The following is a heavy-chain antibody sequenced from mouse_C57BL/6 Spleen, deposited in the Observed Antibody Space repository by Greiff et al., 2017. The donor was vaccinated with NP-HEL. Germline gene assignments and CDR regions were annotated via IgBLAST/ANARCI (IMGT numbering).Heavy chain of an antibody. CDR1: GYAFSSSW. CDR3: ARSGDYYGSSYSYYFDY. D-gene: IGHD1-1*01. CDR2: IYPGDGDT. Sequence: VQLQQSGPELVKPGASVKISCKASGYAFSSSWMNWVKQRPGKGLEWIGRIYPGDGDTNYNGKFKGKATLTADKSSSTAYMQLSSLTSEDSAVYFCARSGDYYGSSYSYYFDYWGQGTTLTVSS. J-gene: IGHJ2*01. V-gene: IGHV1-82*01.